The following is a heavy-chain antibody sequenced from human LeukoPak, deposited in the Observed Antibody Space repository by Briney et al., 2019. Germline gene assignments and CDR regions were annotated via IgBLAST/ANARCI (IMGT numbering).Heavy chain of an antibody. Sequence: ASVKVSCKASGYTFTNFYMHWVRQAPGQGLEWMGLINPIGGSTTYAQEFQGRVTMTSDTSTSTVYMELSSLRSEDTAVYYCARGPTMTSFDYWGQGTVVPSPQ. CDR3: ARGPTMTSFDY. CDR2: INPIGGST. V-gene: IGHV1-46*01. J-gene: IGHJ4*02. CDR1: GYTFTNFY. D-gene: IGHD1-1*01.